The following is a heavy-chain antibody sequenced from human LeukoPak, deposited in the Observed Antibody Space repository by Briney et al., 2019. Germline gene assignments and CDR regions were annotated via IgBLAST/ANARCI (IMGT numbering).Heavy chain of an antibody. J-gene: IGHJ3*02. CDR2: ISYDGSNK. D-gene: IGHD3-22*01. CDR3: ARDTDYYDSSGYYYGAFDI. V-gene: IGHV3-30-3*01. Sequence: GGSLRLSCAASGFTFSSYAMHWVRQAPGKGLEWVAVISYDGSNKYYADSVKGRFTISRDNSKNTLCLQMNSLRAEDTAVYYCARDTDYYDSSGYYYGAFDIWGQGTMVTVSS. CDR1: GFTFSSYA.